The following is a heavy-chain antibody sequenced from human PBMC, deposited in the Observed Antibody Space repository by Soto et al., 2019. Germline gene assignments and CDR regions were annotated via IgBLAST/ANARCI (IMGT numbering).Heavy chain of an antibody. CDR2: ISYDGSDK. V-gene: IGHV3-30-3*01. Sequence: QMQLVESGGGVVQPGRSLRLSCVASGFTFDLNGLHWVRQAPGKGLEWVTVISYDGSDKYYADSLKDRVTVSRDNSKNTLYLHMDSLRTEDTAIYYCARDRGAGRENYFGMDVWGQGTTVTVSS. J-gene: IGHJ6*02. CDR3: ARDRGAGRENYFGMDV. D-gene: IGHD3-10*01. CDR1: GFTFDLNG.